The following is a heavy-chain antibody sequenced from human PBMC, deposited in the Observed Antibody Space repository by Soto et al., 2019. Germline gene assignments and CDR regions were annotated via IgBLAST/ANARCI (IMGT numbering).Heavy chain of an antibody. CDR2: IYYSGST. CDR1: GGSISSGGYY. V-gene: IGHV4-31*03. CDR3: ARDGREERASYQLPRVRGWFDP. J-gene: IGHJ5*02. Sequence: QVQLQESGPGLVKPSQTLSLTCTVSGGSISSGGYYWSWIRQHPGKGLEWIGYIYYSGSTYYNPSLKSRVTISVDTSKNQFSLKLSSVTAADTAVYYCARDGREERASYQLPRVRGWFDPWGQGTLVTVSS. D-gene: IGHD2-2*01.